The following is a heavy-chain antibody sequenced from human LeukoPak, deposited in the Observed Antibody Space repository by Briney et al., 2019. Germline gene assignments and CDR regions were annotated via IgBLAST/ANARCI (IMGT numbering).Heavy chain of an antibody. J-gene: IGHJ6*02. D-gene: IGHD3-10*01. CDR3: ARDCQMVRGASNYYYGRDV. CDR1: GGSISSGGYY. CDR2: IYYSGST. V-gene: IGHV4-31*03. Sequence: SETLSLTCTVSGGSISSGGYYWSWIRQHPGKGLEWIGYIYYSGSTYYNPSLKSRVTISVDTSKNQFSLKLSSVTAADTAVYYCARDCQMVRGASNYYYGRDVWGQGPTVTVSS.